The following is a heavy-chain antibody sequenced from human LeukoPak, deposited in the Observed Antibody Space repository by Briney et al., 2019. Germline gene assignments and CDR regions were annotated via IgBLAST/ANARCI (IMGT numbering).Heavy chain of an antibody. V-gene: IGHV4-34*01. CDR3: ARGLEADY. J-gene: IGHJ4*02. Sequence: SETLSLTCAVYGGSFSGYYWSWIRQPPGKGLEWIGEVNHSGSTNYNPSLKSRVTISVDTSKNQFSLKLSSVTAADTAVYYCARGLEADYWGQGTPVTVSS. CDR1: GGSFSGYY. D-gene: IGHD1-1*01. CDR2: VNHSGST.